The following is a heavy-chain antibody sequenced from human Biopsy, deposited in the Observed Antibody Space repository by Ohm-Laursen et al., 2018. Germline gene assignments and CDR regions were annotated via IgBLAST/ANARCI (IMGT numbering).Heavy chain of an antibody. CDR3: ASVVLGPTNDAFDL. J-gene: IGHJ3*01. D-gene: IGHD3-22*01. Sequence: GTLSLTCDVSGGDINNYYWSWIRQPAEKGLEWIGRIYPGGCTNYNPSLKSRVTMSVDTSKKQLSLRLRSVTAADTAMYYCASVVLGPTNDAFDLWGQGTMVVVSS. CDR2: IYPGGCT. V-gene: IGHV4-4*07. CDR1: GGDINNYY.